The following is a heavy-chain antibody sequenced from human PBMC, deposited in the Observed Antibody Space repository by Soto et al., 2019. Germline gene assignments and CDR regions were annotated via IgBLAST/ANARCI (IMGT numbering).Heavy chain of an antibody. CDR2: LSYEGSEE. J-gene: IGHJ4*02. V-gene: IGHV3-30*03. CDR1: GFNFGVFG. D-gene: IGHD6-19*01. CDR3: ALTRRSSLLEVAGPGFEY. Sequence: PRWSLRLSCAASGFNFGVFGMHWFRQAPGKGLEWLSVLSYEGSEEYYADSVRGRFTISRDNSKNTLFLQMDSLRVDDTGVYYCALTRRSSLLEVAGPGFEYWGQGTLVTVSS.